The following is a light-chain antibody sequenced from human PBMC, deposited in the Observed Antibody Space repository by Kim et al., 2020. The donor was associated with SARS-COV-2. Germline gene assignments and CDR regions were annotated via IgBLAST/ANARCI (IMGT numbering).Light chain of an antibody. CDR1: QSITSN. CDR2: GAS. CDR3: QQYNNWPQT. J-gene: IGKJ1*01. V-gene: IGKV3-15*01. Sequence: VSPGERATLSCRASQSITSNLAWYQQKPGQAPRLLIYGASTRATDIPARFSGSGSGTEFTLTISSLQSEDFAVYYCQQYNNWPQTFGQGTKVEIK.